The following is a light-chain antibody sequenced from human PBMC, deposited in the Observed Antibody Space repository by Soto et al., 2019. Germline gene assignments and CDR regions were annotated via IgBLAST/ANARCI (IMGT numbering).Light chain of an antibody. CDR3: ASSTSDSLYV. J-gene: IGLJ1*01. V-gene: IGLV2-14*01. Sequence: QSVLTRPASVSGSPGQSITISCTGTSSDVGGNKYVSWYQQYPGKVPKLLINKVTNRPSGVSYRFSGSKSGNTASLTISVLLAEDEADYFCASSTSDSLYVFGTGTKVTVL. CDR1: SSDVGGNKY. CDR2: KVT.